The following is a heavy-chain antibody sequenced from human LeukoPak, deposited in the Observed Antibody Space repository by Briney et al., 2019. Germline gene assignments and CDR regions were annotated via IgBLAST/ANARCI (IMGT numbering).Heavy chain of an antibody. V-gene: IGHV3-7*03. CDR3: ARDPYVSNFDY. Sequence: GGSLRLSCAASGFTFSSYAMSWVRQAPGKGPEWMGNIKEDGSETYYVDSVKGRFTISRDNAQNSLYLHMHSLRVEDTAVYYCARDPYVSNFDYWGQGTLVTVSS. D-gene: IGHD3-10*02. J-gene: IGHJ4*02. CDR2: IKEDGSET. CDR1: GFTFSSYA.